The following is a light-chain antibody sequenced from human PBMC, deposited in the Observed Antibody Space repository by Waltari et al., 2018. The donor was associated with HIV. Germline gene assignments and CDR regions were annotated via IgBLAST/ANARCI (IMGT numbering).Light chain of an antibody. Sequence: QSALTQPASVSGSPGQSITISCIGTTSAVGGYNHVSWSQQPPGEAPKLIIYEVSNRPSGVSKRFSGSKSGNTASLSIYGLQAEDEGDYYCSSYTSTSTLGVLFGGGTKLTVL. CDR3: SSYTSTSTLGVL. CDR1: TSAVGGYNH. V-gene: IGLV2-14*01. CDR2: EVS. J-gene: IGLJ2*01.